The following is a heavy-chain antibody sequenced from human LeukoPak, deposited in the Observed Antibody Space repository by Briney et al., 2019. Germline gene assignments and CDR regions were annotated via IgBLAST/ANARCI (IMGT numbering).Heavy chain of an antibody. CDR2: ISAYNGNT. CDR3: ARDRGGYSGYSLDY. Sequence: ASVKVSCKASGYTFTSYGIRWVRQAPGQGLEWMGWISAYNGNTNYAQKLQGRVTMTTDTSTSTAYMELRSLRSDDTAVYYCARDRGGYSGYSLDYWGQGTLVTVSS. D-gene: IGHD5-12*01. J-gene: IGHJ4*02. CDR1: GYTFTSYG. V-gene: IGHV1-18*01.